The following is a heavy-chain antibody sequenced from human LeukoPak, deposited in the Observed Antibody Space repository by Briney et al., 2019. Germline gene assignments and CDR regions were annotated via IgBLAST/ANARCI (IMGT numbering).Heavy chain of an antibody. CDR1: GGSITSSNYY. CDR3: VYYYGSGSVEY. J-gene: IGHJ4*02. Sequence: SETLSLTCTVSGGSITSSNYYWCWIRQPPGKGLEWIVSFYYSGSTNYNPSLKSRDTISVDTSKNQFSLKLSSVTAADTATYYCVYYYGSGSVEYWGQGTLVTVSS. CDR2: FYYSGST. D-gene: IGHD3-10*01. V-gene: IGHV4-39*01.